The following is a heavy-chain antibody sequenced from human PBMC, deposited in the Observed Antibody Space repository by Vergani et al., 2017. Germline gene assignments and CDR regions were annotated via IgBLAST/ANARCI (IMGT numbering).Heavy chain of an antibody. J-gene: IGHJ4*02. CDR1: GGSINSHNYY. CDR2: IHTRWRI. V-gene: IGHV4-61*02. Sequence: QVQLQESGPGLVKPSQTLSLTCTVSGGSINSHNYYWSWIRQPAGKGLGWIGRIHTRWRIYYNPSLKSRVTMSEDTSKNQFSLNLTSVTAADTAVYFCARRSRLGGSCYKPLFDYWRQAILVTVSS. CDR3: ARRSRLGGSCYKPLFDY. D-gene: IGHD2-15*01.